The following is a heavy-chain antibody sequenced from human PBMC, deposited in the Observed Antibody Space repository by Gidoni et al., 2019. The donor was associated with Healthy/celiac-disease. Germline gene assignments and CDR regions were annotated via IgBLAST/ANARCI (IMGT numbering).Heavy chain of an antibody. J-gene: IGHJ4*02. CDR3: ARPERYYYGSSGYYYQ. CDR2: IYYSGST. CDR1: GGSISSSSYY. D-gene: IGHD3-22*01. V-gene: IGHV4-39*01. Sequence: QLQLQESGPGLVKPSETLSLTCTVSGGSISSSSYYWGWIRQPPGKGLEWIGSIYYSGSTYYNPSLKSRVTISVDTSKNQFSLKLSSVTAADTAVYYCARPERYYYGSSGYYYQWGQGTLVTVSS.